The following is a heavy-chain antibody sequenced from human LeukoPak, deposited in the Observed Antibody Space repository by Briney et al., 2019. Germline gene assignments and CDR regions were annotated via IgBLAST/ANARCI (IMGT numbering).Heavy chain of an antibody. Sequence: ASVKVSCKASGYTFTGYYMHWVRQAPGQGLEWMGWINPNSGGTNYAQKFQGRVTMTRDTSISTAYMELSRLRSDDTAGYYCGRGGDYYGSGSLGDYYMDVWGKGTTVTISS. J-gene: IGHJ6*03. D-gene: IGHD3-10*01. CDR1: GYTFTGYY. CDR3: GRGGDYYGSGSLGDYYMDV. V-gene: IGHV1-2*02. CDR2: INPNSGGT.